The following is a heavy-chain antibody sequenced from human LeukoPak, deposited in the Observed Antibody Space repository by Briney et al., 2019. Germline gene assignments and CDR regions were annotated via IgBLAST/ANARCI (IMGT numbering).Heavy chain of an antibody. V-gene: IGHV3-30*04. D-gene: IGHD3-10*01. Sequence: GGSLRLSCAASGFTFSSYAMHWVRQAPGKGLEWVALISYDGSDKYYADSVKGRFTISRDNAKNSLYLQMNSLRAEDTALYYCAKDTYGSGSYTFDYWGQGTLVTVSS. J-gene: IGHJ4*02. CDR2: ISYDGSDK. CDR1: GFTFSSYA. CDR3: AKDTYGSGSYTFDY.